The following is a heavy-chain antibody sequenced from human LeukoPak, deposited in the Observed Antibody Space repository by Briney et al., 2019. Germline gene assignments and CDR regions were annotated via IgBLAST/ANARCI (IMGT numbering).Heavy chain of an antibody. CDR3: AKALDIVVVVAASGMDV. CDR1: GFTFSSYG. J-gene: IGHJ6*02. Sequence: GGSLRLSCAASGFTFSSYGMHWVRQAPGKGLEWVAVISYDGSNKYYADSVKGQFTISRDNSKNTLYLQMNSLRAEDTAVYYCAKALDIVVVVAASGMDVWGQGTTVTVSS. CDR2: ISYDGSNK. V-gene: IGHV3-30*18. D-gene: IGHD2-15*01.